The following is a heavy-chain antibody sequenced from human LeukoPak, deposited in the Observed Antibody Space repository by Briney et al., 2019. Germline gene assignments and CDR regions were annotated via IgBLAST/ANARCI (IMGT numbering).Heavy chain of an antibody. CDR1: GFTFSSYA. CDR2: ISGSGGST. J-gene: IGHJ4*02. D-gene: IGHD3-10*01. CDR3: AKGAYGSGSPLDY. V-gene: IGHV3-23*01. Sequence: PGGSPRLSCAASGFTFSSYAMSWVRQAPGKGLEWVSAISGSGGSTYYADSVKGRFTISRDNSKNTLYLQMNSLRAEDMAVYYCAKGAYGSGSPLDYWGQGTLVTVSS.